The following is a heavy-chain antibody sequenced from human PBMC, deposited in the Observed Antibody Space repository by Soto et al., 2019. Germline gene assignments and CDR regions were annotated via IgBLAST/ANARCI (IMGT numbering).Heavy chain of an antibody. CDR1: GYTFTSYG. CDR3: ARVIVATMNVDY. D-gene: IGHD5-12*01. Sequence: ASVKVSCKASGYTFTSYGISWVRQAPGQGLEWMGWISAYNGNTNYAQKLQGRVTMTTDTSTGTAYMELRSLRSDDTAVYYCARVIVATMNVDYWGQGTLVTVSS. CDR2: ISAYNGNT. V-gene: IGHV1-18*01. J-gene: IGHJ4*02.